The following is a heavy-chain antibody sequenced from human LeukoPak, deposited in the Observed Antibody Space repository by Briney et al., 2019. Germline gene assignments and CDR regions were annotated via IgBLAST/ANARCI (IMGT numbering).Heavy chain of an antibody. D-gene: IGHD3-22*01. V-gene: IGHV5-51*01. CDR1: GYSFTSYW. CDR3: ARPAYDSSGYYLYWYFDL. J-gene: IGHJ2*01. Sequence: GESLKISCKGSGYSFTSYWIGWVRQMPGKGLEWMGIIYPGDSDTRYSPSFQGQVTISADKSISTAYLQWSSLKASDTAKYYCARPAYDSSGYYLYWYFDLWGRGTLVTVSS. CDR2: IYPGDSDT.